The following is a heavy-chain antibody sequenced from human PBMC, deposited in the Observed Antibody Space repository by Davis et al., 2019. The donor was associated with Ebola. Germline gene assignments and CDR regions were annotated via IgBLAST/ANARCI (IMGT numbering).Heavy chain of an antibody. Sequence: GESLKISCAASGFTFSSYEMKWVRQAPGKGLEWVSYISSSGSIIYYADSVKGRFTMSRDNAKNSLYLQMNSLRAEDTAVYYCARDVDPRDSNFDYWGQGTLVTVSS. V-gene: IGHV3-48*03. J-gene: IGHJ4*02. CDR1: GFTFSSYE. CDR2: ISSSGSII. CDR3: ARDVDPRDSNFDY.